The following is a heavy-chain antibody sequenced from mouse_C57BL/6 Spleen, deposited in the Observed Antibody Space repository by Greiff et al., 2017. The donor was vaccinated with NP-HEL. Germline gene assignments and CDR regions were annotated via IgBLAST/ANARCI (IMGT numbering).Heavy chain of an antibody. J-gene: IGHJ3*01. CDR3: ATMVRAWFAY. D-gene: IGHD2-2*01. V-gene: IGHV1-52*01. CDR2: LDTSARET. CDR1: GYTFTSYW. Sequence: VQLQQPGAELVRPGSSVKLSCKASGYTFTSYWMHWVKQRPIQGLEWIGNLDTSARETHYNQKFKDKATLTVDKSSSTAYMQLSSLTSEDSAVYYCATMVRAWFAYWGQGTLVTVSA.